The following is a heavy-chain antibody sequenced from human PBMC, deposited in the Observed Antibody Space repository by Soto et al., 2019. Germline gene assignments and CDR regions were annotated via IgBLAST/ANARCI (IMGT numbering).Heavy chain of an antibody. CDR3: ARELQGLYYFDY. V-gene: IGHV1-3*01. CDR1: AYTFTSYP. J-gene: IGHJ4*02. D-gene: IGHD4-4*01. Sequence: GAGGNVSCKASAYTFTSYPMPWVRQAPGQRLEWMGWINGGDGNTKYSQKFQGRVTITRDTSASTAYMELSSLRSDDTAVYYCARELQGLYYFDYWGQATVVTVS. CDR2: INGGDGNT.